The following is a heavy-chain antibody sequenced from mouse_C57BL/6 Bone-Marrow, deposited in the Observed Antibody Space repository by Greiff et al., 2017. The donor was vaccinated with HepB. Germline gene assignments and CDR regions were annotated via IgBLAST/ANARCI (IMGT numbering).Heavy chain of an antibody. CDR3: ARYNAWFAY. CDR1: GFTFTDYY. Sequence: EVQGVESGGGLVQPGGSLSLSCAASGFTFTDYYMSWVRQPPGKALEWLGFIRNKANGYTTEYSASVKGRFTISRDNSQSILYLQMNALRAEHSATYYCARYNAWFAYWGQGTLVTVSA. CDR2: IRNKANGYTT. J-gene: IGHJ3*01. V-gene: IGHV7-3*01.